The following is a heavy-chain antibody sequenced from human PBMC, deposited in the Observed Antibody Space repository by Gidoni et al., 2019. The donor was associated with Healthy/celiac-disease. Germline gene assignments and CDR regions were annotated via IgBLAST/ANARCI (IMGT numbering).Heavy chain of an antibody. Sequence: QLQLQESGPGLVKPSETLSLTCTVSGGSISSSSYYWGWIRQPPGKGLEWIGSIYYSGSTYYNPSLKSRVTISVDTSKNQFSLKLSSVTAADTAVYYCARHWGSYNWFDPWGQGTLVTVSS. CDR3: ARHWGSYNWFDP. CDR2: IYYSGST. J-gene: IGHJ5*02. CDR1: GGSISSSSYY. D-gene: IGHD3-16*01. V-gene: IGHV4-39*01.